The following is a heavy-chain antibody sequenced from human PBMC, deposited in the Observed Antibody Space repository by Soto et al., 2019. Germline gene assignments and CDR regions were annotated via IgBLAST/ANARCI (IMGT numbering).Heavy chain of an antibody. D-gene: IGHD3-16*01. J-gene: IGHJ6*02. Sequence: GGSLRLSCAASGFTFSTYWMTWVRQAPGKGLEWVANINQDGREQYYVDSARGRFTISRDDAKNSLFLQMNSLRAEDTAVYYCARSSLGSYDSTYYNYGMDVWGQGTTVTVSS. CDR2: INQDGREQ. CDR3: ARSSLGSYDSTYYNYGMDV. V-gene: IGHV3-7*05. CDR1: GFTFSTYW.